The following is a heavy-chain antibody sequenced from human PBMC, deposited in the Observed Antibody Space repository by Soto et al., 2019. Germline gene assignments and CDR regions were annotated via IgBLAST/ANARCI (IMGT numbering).Heavy chain of an antibody. CDR1: GYTFANYY. Sequence: QVRLVQSGAEVQKPGASVKLSCEASGYTFANYYVHWVRQAPGQGLEWMGKINPSGGATTYAQKFQGRVTMTWDGSAKSVYMEMSSLSGDDTAVYYCAKQTVELSLGGFDPWGQGTLVTVSS. D-gene: IGHD3-16*01. J-gene: IGHJ5*02. V-gene: IGHV1-46*01. CDR2: INPSGGAT. CDR3: AKQTVELSLGGFDP.